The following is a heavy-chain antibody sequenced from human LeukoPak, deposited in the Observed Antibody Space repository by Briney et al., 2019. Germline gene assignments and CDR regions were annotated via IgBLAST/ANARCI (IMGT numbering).Heavy chain of an antibody. D-gene: IGHD3-3*01. CDR1: GFTFSSYW. CDR3: ASSWSGYSDDAFDI. V-gene: IGHV3-74*01. Sequence: GGSLRLSCAASGFTFSSYWMHWVRQAPGKGLVWVSRINSDGSSTSYADSVKGRFTISRDNAKNTLYLQMNSLRAEDTAVYYCASSWSGYSDDAFDIWGQGTLVTVSS. J-gene: IGHJ3*02. CDR2: INSDGSST.